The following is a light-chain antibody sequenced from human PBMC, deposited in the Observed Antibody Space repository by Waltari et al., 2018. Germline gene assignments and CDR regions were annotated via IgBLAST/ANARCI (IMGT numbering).Light chain of an antibody. Sequence: DIQMTQSPSTLSASVGDRVTITCRASQSISNWLAWYQQKPGQAPKVLIYKSFTLQSGVPSRFSGSGSETEFTLTISSLQPDDFVTYYCQQYNISPYTFGQGTTLEI. J-gene: IGKJ2*01. V-gene: IGKV1-5*03. CDR2: KSF. CDR3: QQYNISPYT. CDR1: QSISNW.